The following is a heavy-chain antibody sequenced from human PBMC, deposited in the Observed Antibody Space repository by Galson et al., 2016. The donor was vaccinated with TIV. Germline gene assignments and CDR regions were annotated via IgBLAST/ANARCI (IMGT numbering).Heavy chain of an antibody. CDR2: VTPYDGDT. CDR3: ARDLFDHYGSHTYYCDAFDI. V-gene: IGHV1-2*02. D-gene: IGHD3-22*01. Sequence: SVKVSCKASGYTFTGHYIHWVRQAPGQGLEWMGWVTPYDGDTLYAQTFQGRVTMTSDTSITTVYMELSGLGSDDTAVYFCARDLFDHYGSHTYYCDAFDIWGQGTLLTVSS. J-gene: IGHJ3*02. CDR1: GYTFTGHY.